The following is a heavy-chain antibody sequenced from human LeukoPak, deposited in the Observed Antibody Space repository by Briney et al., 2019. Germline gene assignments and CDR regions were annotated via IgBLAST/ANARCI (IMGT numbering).Heavy chain of an antibody. J-gene: IGHJ4*02. Sequence: GGSLRLSCAASGFTFSRYWMSWVRQAPGKGLEWVANIKQDGTEKYYVDSVKGRFTISRDSAKNSLYLQMNSLRAEDTAVYYCAREEYGDHLWWGQGTLVTVSS. CDR3: AREEYGDHLW. CDR2: IKQDGTEK. V-gene: IGHV3-7*01. CDR1: GFTFSRYW. D-gene: IGHD4-17*01.